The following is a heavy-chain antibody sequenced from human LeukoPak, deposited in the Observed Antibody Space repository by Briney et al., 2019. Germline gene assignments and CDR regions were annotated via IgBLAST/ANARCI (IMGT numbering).Heavy chain of an antibody. CDR1: GFTFTPSH. Sequence: GASVKVSCKASGFTFTPSHMHWVRQAPGQGLEWMGWINPNSGGTNYAQKFQGRVTMTRDTSISTAYMELSGLRSDHTAVYYCARGRHWDPHFWGQGTLVTVSS. V-gene: IGHV1-2*02. CDR2: INPNSGGT. J-gene: IGHJ4*02. CDR3: ARGRHWDPHF. D-gene: IGHD7-27*01.